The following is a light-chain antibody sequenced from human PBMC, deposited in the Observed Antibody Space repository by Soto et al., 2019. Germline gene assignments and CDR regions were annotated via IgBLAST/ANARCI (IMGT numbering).Light chain of an antibody. CDR1: GSSIGAGYD. CDR3: NSSVAGSNV. CDR2: ANN. V-gene: IGLV1-40*01. J-gene: IGLJ1*01. Sequence: QSVLTQPPSVSGAPGQRVTIFCTGSGSSIGAGYDVYWYQQLPGTAPKLLIFANNNRASGVPDRFSGSKSGSTASLTVSGLPTDDEADYYCNSSVAGSNVFGTGTKLTVL.